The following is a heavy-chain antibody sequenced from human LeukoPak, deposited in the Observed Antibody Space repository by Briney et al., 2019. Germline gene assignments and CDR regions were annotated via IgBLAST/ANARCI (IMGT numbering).Heavy chain of an antibody. Sequence: GGSLRLSCAASGFTFSNSAMNWVRQAPGKGLEWVSSINDVGSHIYYADSVKGRFTISRDNAKNSLYLQMNSLRAEDTAVYYCARDLILREWLQFGEAGFDYWGQGTLVTVSS. J-gene: IGHJ4*02. CDR1: GFTFSNSA. D-gene: IGHD5-24*01. CDR2: INDVGSHI. CDR3: ARDLILREWLQFGEAGFDY. V-gene: IGHV3-21*01.